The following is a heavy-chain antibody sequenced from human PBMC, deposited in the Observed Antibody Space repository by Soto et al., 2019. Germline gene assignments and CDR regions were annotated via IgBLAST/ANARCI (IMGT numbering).Heavy chain of an antibody. CDR2: ISYDGNVA. CDR3: AKEGPIANWAFDS. V-gene: IGHV3-30*18. CDR1: GFTFSNYG. J-gene: IGHJ4*02. D-gene: IGHD1-1*01. Sequence: QVQLVESEGGVVQPGRSLRLSCAASGFTFSNYGMHWVRQAPGKGLEGGKVISYDGNVAYYADSVKGRFTSAMDNSKNSLYLPVTRMRTVYAAVYDCAKEGPIANWAFDSWGQGTLVTVSS.